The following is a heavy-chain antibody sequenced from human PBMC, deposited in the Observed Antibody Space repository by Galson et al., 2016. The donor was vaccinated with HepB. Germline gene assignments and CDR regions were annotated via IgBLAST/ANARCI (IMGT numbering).Heavy chain of an antibody. CDR3: ASPYCRSTRCYLYLYGMDV. CDR2: INSGGST. D-gene: IGHD2-2*01. Sequence: SLRLSCAASGFTVSSNYMIWVRQAPGKGLEWVSLINSGGSTYYADSVRGRFTISRDNSKNTLYLQMNSLRTEDTAVYHCASPYCRSTRCYLYLYGMDVWDQGTTVTVSS. V-gene: IGHV3-53*05. J-gene: IGHJ6*02. CDR1: GFTVSSNY.